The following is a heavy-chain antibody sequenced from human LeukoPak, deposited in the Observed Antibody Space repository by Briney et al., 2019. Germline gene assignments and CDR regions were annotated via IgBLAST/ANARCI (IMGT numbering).Heavy chain of an antibody. Sequence: ASVKVSCKASGGTFSSYAISWVRQAPGQGLEWMGGIIPIFGTANYAQKFQGRVTITADESPSTAYMELSSLRSEDTAVYYCARGTERTYCSCPSCYGAFDIWGQGTMVTVSS. V-gene: IGHV1-69*13. J-gene: IGHJ3*02. CDR1: GGTFSSYA. CDR2: IIPIFGTA. D-gene: IGHD2-2*01. CDR3: ARGTERTYCSCPSCYGAFDI.